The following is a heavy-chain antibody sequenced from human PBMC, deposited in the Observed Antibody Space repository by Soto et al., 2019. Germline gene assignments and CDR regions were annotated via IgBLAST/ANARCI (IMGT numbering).Heavy chain of an antibody. CDR1: GYSFTSYD. D-gene: IGHD3-10*01. CDR2: MNPNSGNT. J-gene: IGHJ5*02. Sequence: ASVKVSCQASGYSFTSYDINWVRQATGQGLEWMGWMNPNSGNTGYAQKFQGRVTMTRNTSISTAYMELSSLRSEDTAVYYCARVEMVRGVILWFDPWGQGTLVTVSS. V-gene: IGHV1-8*01. CDR3: ARVEMVRGVILWFDP.